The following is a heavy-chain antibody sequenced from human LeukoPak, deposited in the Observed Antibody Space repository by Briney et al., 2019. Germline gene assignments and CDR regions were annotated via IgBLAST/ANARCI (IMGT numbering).Heavy chain of an antibody. Sequence: PSETLSLTCAVSGGSVSSGSYYWSWIRQPPGKGLEWIGYIYYSGSTNYNPSLKSRVTISVDTSKNQFSLKLSSVTAADTAVYYWARDGGELGAYCYGMDVWGQGTTVTVSS. CDR1: GGSVSSGSYY. J-gene: IGHJ6*02. V-gene: IGHV4-61*01. CDR3: ARDGGELGAYCYGMDV. D-gene: IGHD7-27*01. CDR2: IYYSGST.